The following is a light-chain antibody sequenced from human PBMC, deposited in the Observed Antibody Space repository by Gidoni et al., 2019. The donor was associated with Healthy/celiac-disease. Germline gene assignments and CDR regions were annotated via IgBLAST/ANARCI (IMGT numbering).Light chain of an antibody. CDR1: QSVSDNY. CDR2: GAS. V-gene: IGKV3-20*01. J-gene: IGKJ3*01. Sequence: IVLTQSPGTLSLSPGERATLSCRASQSVSDNYLAWYQQKPGQSPRLLVYGASNRATAIPDRFTGSGSGTDFTLTIARLEPDDLAVYYCQQYADSATTFXPXTKVEIK. CDR3: QQYADSATT.